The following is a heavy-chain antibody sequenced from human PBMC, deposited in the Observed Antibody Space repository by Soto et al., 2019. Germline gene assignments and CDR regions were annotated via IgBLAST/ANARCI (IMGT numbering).Heavy chain of an antibody. Sequence: QVQLVESGGGVVQPGRSLRLSCAASGFTFSSYGMHWVRQAPSKGLEWVAVIWYDGSNKYYADSVKGRFTISRDNSKNTLYLQMNSLRAEDTAVYYCARGQFDDSSGGFDYWGQGTLVTVSS. V-gene: IGHV3-33*01. CDR3: ARGQFDDSSGGFDY. CDR2: IWYDGSNK. CDR1: GFTFSSYG. J-gene: IGHJ4*02. D-gene: IGHD3-22*01.